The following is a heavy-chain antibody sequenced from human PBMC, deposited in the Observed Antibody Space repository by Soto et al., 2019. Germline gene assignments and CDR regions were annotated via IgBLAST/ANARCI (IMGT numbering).Heavy chain of an antibody. CDR3: ARDLVVAGTGPVGY. CDR2: IYNSGGT. J-gene: IGHJ4*02. Sequence: EVQLVESGGGLIQPGGSLRLSCAASGFTVSNNYMSWVRQAPGKGLEWVAVIYNSGGTYYADSVKGRFTISRDNSKNTLYLQMNSLRAEDTAVYYCARDLVVAGTGPVGYWGQGTLVSVSS. D-gene: IGHD6-19*01. V-gene: IGHV3-53*01. CDR1: GFTVSNNY.